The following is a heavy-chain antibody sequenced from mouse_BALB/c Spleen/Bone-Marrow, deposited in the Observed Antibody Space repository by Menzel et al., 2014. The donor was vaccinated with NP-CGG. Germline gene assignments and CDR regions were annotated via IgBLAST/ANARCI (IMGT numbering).Heavy chain of an antibody. D-gene: IGHD2-3*01. Sequence: LVESGAELVKPGASVKLSCKSSGYTFTSYWMHWVKQRPGQGLEWIGEIIPSNGRTNYNEKFKSKATLTVDKSSNPAYMQLSSLTSEDSAVYYCARWLLQYFDVWGAGTTVTVSS. CDR3: ARWLLQYFDV. CDR2: IIPSNGRT. CDR1: GYTFTSYW. J-gene: IGHJ1*01. V-gene: IGHV1S81*02.